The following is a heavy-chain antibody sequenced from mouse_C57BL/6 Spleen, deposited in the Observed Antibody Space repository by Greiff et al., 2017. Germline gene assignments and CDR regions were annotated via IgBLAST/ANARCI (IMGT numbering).Heavy chain of an antibody. CDR2: FRPYNDAT. CDR3: ARGGRLYAMDY. V-gene: IGHV1-47*01. CDR1: GYTFTTYP. Sequence: QVLLQQSGAELVKPGASVKMSCKASGYTFTTYPIEWMQQNPGKSLEWIGNFRPYNDATKYTEKFKGKATLTVEKASSTVYLELSRLTSDDSAVYFCARGGRLYAMDYWGQGTSVTVSS. J-gene: IGHJ4*01.